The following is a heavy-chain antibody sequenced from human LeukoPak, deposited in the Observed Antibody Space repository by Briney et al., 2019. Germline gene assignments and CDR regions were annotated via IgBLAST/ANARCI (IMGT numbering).Heavy chain of an antibody. CDR3: ARDRESNWYPFLDS. CDR1: GFTFTNYL. Sequence: PGGSLRLSCATSGFTFTNYLMSWVRQTPGKGLEWVANIKEDGSGKWCVDSVRGRFTISRGNAKNSLYLQMNSLRAEDTAVYYCARDRESNWYPFLDSWGQGTLVTASS. D-gene: IGHD6-13*01. CDR2: IKEDGSGK. J-gene: IGHJ4*02. V-gene: IGHV3-7*01.